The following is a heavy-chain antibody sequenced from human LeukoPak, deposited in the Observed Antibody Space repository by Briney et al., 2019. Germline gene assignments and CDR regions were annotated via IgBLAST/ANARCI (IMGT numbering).Heavy chain of an antibody. CDR2: IYDSGTT. CDR3: AKSYDSKVIGSLGWFDP. Sequence: PSETLSLTCTVSGGSISSFYWSWIRQPPGKELEWIGYIYDSGTTNYNPSLKSRVTISIDTSKNHFSLKLNSVTAADTAMYYCAKSYDSKVIGSLGWFDPWGQGTLVTVSS. D-gene: IGHD3-10*01. V-gene: IGHV4-59*01. CDR1: GGSISSFY. J-gene: IGHJ5*02.